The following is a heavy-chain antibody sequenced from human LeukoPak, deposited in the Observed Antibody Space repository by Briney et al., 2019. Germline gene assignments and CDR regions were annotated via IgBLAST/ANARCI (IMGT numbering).Heavy chain of an antibody. CDR3: AKLGYSYGYDGESYFDY. D-gene: IGHD5-18*01. V-gene: IGHV3-66*04. Sequence: GGSLRLSCAASGFTVSSNYMSWVRQAPGKGLEWVSVIYSGGSTYYADSVKGRFTISRDNSKNTLYLQMNSLRAEDTAVYYCAKLGYSYGYDGESYFDYWGQGTLVTVSS. CDR1: GFTVSSNY. CDR2: IYSGGST. J-gene: IGHJ4*02.